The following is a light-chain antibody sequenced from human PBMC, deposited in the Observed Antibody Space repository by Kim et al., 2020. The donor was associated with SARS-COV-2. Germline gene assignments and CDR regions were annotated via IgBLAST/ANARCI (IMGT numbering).Light chain of an antibody. Sequence: EIVMTQSPATLSVSPGERVTLSCRASQTVDRNLAWYQQKGGQPPRLLIYRASTRATDIPDRFSGSGSGTEFTLTIHSLRSEDSGNYYCQKFSKWPLTFGGGTKVEIK. CDR2: RAS. CDR1: QTVDRN. V-gene: IGKV3-15*01. J-gene: IGKJ4*01. CDR3: QKFSKWPLT.